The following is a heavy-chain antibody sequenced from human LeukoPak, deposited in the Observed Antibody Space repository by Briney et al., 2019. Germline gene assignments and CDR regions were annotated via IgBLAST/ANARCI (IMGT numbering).Heavy chain of an antibody. CDR1: GFTSSSYS. D-gene: IGHD1-1*01. CDR2: ISSSSSTT. J-gene: IGHJ4*02. V-gene: IGHV3-48*01. Sequence: GGSLRLSCAASGFTSSSYSMNWVRQAPGKGLEWISYISSSSSTTYYADSVKGRFTISRDNAKKSVYLQMNSLRAEDTAVYYCARVSPQRNWNDKGDYWGQGTLVTVSS. CDR3: ARVSPQRNWNDKGDY.